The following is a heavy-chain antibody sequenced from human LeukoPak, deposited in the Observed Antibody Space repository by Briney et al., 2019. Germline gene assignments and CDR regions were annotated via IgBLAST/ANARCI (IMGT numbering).Heavy chain of an antibody. D-gene: IGHD3-10*01. CDR3: ARQGLLWFGELLPPFDY. Sequence: GESLKISCKGSGYSFTSYWISWVRQVPGKGLEWMGRIDPSDSYTNYSPSFQGHVTISADKSISTAYLQWSSLKASDTAMYYCARQGLLWFGELLPPFDYWGQGTLVTVSS. CDR2: IDPSDSYT. V-gene: IGHV5-10-1*01. CDR1: GYSFTSYW. J-gene: IGHJ4*02.